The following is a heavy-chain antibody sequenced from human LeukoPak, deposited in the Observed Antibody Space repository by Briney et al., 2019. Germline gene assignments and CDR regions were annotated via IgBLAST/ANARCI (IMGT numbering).Heavy chain of an antibody. CDR1: GYTFTSYD. Sequence: GASVKVSCKASGYTFTSYDINWVRQATGQGLEWMGWINPNSGNTGYAQKFQGRVTMTRDTSTSTVYMELSSLRSEDTAVYYCARSSEDSSGYYLDDPWGQGTLVTVSS. CDR3: ARSSEDSSGYYLDDP. CDR2: INPNSGNT. V-gene: IGHV1-8*01. D-gene: IGHD3-22*01. J-gene: IGHJ5*02.